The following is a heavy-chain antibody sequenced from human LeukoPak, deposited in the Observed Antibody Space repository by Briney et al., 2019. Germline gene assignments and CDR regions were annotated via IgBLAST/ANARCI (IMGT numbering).Heavy chain of an antibody. V-gene: IGHV3-23*01. J-gene: IGHJ4*02. CDR1: GFTFTTHA. CDR2: FSGSISKT. CDR3: AKVAAATDTGDY. D-gene: IGHD2-15*01. Sequence: GGSLRLSCAASGFTFTTHAMSWVRQAPGKGLEWVSAFSGSISKTYYANSVKGRFTISRDNSKNTLYLQMNSLRAEDTAVYYCAKVAAATDTGDYWGQGTLVTVSS.